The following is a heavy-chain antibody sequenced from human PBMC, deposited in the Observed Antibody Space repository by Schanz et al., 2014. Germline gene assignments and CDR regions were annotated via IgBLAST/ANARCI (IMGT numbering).Heavy chain of an antibody. CDR2: ISHSGGSK. J-gene: IGHJ6*02. CDR3: AKGMGDCSGGTCYDCYYYGLDV. V-gene: IGHV3-23*01. D-gene: IGHD2-15*01. Sequence: DVQLLESGGGLVQPGGSLRLSCAASGFTFNSYAMTWVRQAPGKGLEWVSSISHSGGSKYYADSVKGRFTISRDNSENTLYLQMNSLSADDTAVFYGAKGMGDCSGGTCYDCYYYGLDVWGQGTTVTVSS. CDR1: GFTFNSYA.